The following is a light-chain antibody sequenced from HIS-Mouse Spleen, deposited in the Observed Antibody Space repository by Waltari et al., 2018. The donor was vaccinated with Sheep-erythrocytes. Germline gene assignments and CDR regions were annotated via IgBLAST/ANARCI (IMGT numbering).Light chain of an antibody. CDR2: EFS. Sequence: QSALTQPASVSGSPGQSITISCTGTSSDVGGYNYVSWYQQHPGKAPKLMIYEFSSRPSGVSKRFSGSKSGNTASLTISGLQAEDEADYYCSSYTSSSTWVFGGGTKLTVL. V-gene: IGLV2-14*01. CDR1: SSDVGGYNY. J-gene: IGLJ3*02. CDR3: SSYTSSSTWV.